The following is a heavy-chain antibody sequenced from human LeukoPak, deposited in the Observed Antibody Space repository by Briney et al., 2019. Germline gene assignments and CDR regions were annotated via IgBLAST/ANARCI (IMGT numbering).Heavy chain of an antibody. CDR2: IYHSGST. D-gene: IGHD1-1*01. J-gene: IGHJ4*02. CDR3: ARDQYGIDY. CDR1: GFSITSSYY. V-gene: IGHV4-38-2*02. Sequence: SETLSLTCNVSGFSITSSYYWSWIRQPPGKGLEWIGSIYHSGSTNYNPSLKSRVTISVDTSKNQFSLKLSSVTAADTAVYYCARDQYGIDYWGQGTLVTVSS.